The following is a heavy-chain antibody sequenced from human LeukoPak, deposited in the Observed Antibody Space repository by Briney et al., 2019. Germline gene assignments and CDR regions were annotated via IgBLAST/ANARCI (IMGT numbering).Heavy chain of an antibody. CDR2: IYNSGNT. CDR3: VRDRELNY. Sequence: SETLSLTCTVSGGSISIYYWSWIRQPPGKGLEWIGYIYNSGNTNYNPSFKSRVTISEDTPRNQFSLKLSSVTAADTAVYYCVRDRELNYWGQGTLVTVSS. V-gene: IGHV4-59*01. CDR1: GGSISIYY. J-gene: IGHJ4*02. D-gene: IGHD3-10*01.